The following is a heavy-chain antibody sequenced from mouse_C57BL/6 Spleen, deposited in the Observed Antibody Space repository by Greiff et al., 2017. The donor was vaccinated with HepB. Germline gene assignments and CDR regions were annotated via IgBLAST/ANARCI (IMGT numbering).Heavy chain of an antibody. J-gene: IGHJ2*01. Sequence: LQESGPELVKPGASVKISCKASGYAFSSSWMNWVKQRPGKGLEWIGRIYPGDGDTNYNGKFKGKATLTADKSSSTAYMQLSSLTSEDSAVYFCARSLGRDYWGQGTTLTVSS. V-gene: IGHV1-82*01. CDR2: IYPGDGDT. CDR3: ARSLGRDY. D-gene: IGHD4-1*01. CDR1: GYAFSSSW.